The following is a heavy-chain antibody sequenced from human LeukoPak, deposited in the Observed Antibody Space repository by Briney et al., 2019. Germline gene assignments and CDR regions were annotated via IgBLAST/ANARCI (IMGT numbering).Heavy chain of an antibody. CDR3: AQGSVDLNSGYPYFEY. J-gene: IGHJ4*02. Sequence: SETLSLTCTVSGGSISPYYWSWIRQPPGKGLEWIGNIYYTGSTSYNPSLKSRVTISVDTSKNQFSLKLNSVTAADTAVYYCAQGSVDLNSGYPYFEYWGQGTLVTVSS. V-gene: IGHV4-59*08. CDR2: IYYTGST. D-gene: IGHD3-9*01. CDR1: GGSISPYY.